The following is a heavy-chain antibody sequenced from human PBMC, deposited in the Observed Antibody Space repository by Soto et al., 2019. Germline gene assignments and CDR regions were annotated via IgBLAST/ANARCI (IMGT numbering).Heavy chain of an antibody. J-gene: IGHJ4*02. CDR2: ISYDGSNK. D-gene: IGHD6-19*01. V-gene: IGHV3-30-3*01. CDR3: PSQGRAVAGYFDY. Sequence: RRLSCSASGFTFSSYAMHCVRQAPGKGLGWVAVISYDGSNKYYADSEKGRFTISRDDSKNTLYLQMNSLRAEDTAVNYCPSQGRAVAGYFDYWGQGTLVTVSS. CDR1: GFTFSSYA.